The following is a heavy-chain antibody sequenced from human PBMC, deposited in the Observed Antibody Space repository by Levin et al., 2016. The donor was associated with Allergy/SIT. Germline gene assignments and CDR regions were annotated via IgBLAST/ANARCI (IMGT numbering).Heavy chain of an antibody. CDR3: ARIAGEWELSTHYYYGMDV. D-gene: IGHD1-26*01. J-gene: IGHJ6*02. V-gene: IGHV4-59*01. Sequence: WIRQPPGKGLEWIGYIYYSGSTNYNPSLKSRVTISVDTSKNQFSLKLSSVTAADTAVYYCARIAGEWELSTHYYYGMDVWGQGTTVTVSS. CDR2: IYYSGST.